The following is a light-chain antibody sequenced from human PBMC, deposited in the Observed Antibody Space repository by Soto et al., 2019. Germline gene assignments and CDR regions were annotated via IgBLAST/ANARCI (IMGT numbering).Light chain of an antibody. CDR2: EVI. Sequence: QSALTQPASVSGSPGQSITISCTGTSSDIGTYDYVSWYQQHPGKAPKLMIYEVINRPSGISNRFSGSKSGNTASPTISGLQAEDEADYYCSSYTTSSPLEVFGGGTKLTVL. CDR1: SSDIGTYDY. V-gene: IGLV2-14*01. J-gene: IGLJ3*02. CDR3: SSYTTSSPLEV.